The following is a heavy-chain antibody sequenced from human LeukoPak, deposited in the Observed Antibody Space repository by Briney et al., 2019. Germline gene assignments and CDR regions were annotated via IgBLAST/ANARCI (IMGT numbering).Heavy chain of an antibody. V-gene: IGHV5-51*01. Sequence: GESLKISCKGSGYSFTNYWIGWVRQMPGKGLEWMGIIYPGNPDTRYSPSFQGQVTISADKSISTAYLQWSSLKASDTATYYCARTAANWFDPWGQGTLVTVSS. CDR1: GYSFTNYW. D-gene: IGHD2-21*02. CDR3: ARTAANWFDP. CDR2: IYPGNPDT. J-gene: IGHJ5*02.